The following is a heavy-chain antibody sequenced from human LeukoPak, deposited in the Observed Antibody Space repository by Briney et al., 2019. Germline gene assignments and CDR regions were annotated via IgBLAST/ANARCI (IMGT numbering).Heavy chain of an antibody. CDR1: GFTFSSYG. CDR3: AKIGRVVTAISEIDY. Sequence: GGSLRLSCAASGFTFSSYGMHRVRQAPGKGLEWVAVISYDGSNKYYADSVKGRFTISRDNSKNTLYLQMNSLRAEDTAVYYCAKIGRVVTAISEIDYWGQGTLVTVSS. D-gene: IGHD2-21*02. V-gene: IGHV3-30*18. J-gene: IGHJ4*02. CDR2: ISYDGSNK.